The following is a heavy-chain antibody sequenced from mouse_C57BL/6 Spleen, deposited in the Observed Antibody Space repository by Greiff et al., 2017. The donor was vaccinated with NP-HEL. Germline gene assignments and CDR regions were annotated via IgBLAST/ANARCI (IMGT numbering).Heavy chain of an antibody. CDR3: ARIRLPDWYFDV. CDR2: ISSGSSTI. D-gene: IGHD2-1*01. J-gene: IGHJ1*03. CDR1: GFTFSDYG. V-gene: IGHV5-17*01. Sequence: EVKLVESGGGLVKPGGSLKLSCAASGFTFSDYGMHWVRQAPEKGLEWVAYISSGSSTIYYADTVKGRFTISRDNAKNTLFLQMTSLRSEDTAMYYWARIRLPDWYFDVWGTGTTVTVSS.